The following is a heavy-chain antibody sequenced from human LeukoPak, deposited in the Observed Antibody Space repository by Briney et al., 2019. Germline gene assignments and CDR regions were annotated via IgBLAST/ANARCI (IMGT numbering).Heavy chain of an antibody. V-gene: IGHV3-21*01. D-gene: IGHD2-2*01. CDR1: GFTFSSYS. J-gene: IGHJ5*02. CDR3: AREGCSSTSCYRWFDP. CDR2: ISSSSSYI. Sequence: GGSLRLSCAASGFTFSSYSMNWVRQAPGKGLEWVSSISSSSSYIYYADSVKGRFTISRDNAKNSLYLQMNSLRAEDTAVYYCAREGCSSTSCYRWFDPRGQGTLVTVSS.